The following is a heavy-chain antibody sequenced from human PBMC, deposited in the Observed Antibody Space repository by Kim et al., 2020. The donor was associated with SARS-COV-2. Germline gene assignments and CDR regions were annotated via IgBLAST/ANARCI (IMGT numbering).Heavy chain of an antibody. D-gene: IGHD2-21*02. Sequence: ASVKVSCKASGYTFTGYYMHWVRQAPGQGLEWMGWINPNSGGTNYAQKFQGRVTMTRDTSISTAYMELSRLRSDDTAVYYCARDLRGYCGGDCYPEYFQHWGQGTLVTVSS. CDR2: INPNSGGT. CDR1: GYTFTGYY. V-gene: IGHV1-2*02. J-gene: IGHJ1*01. CDR3: ARDLRGYCGGDCYPEYFQH.